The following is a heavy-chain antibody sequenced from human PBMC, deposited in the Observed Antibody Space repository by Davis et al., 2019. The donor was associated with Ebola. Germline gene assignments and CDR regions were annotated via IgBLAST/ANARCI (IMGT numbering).Heavy chain of an antibody. J-gene: IGHJ4*02. CDR2: IYPGDSNT. D-gene: IGHD1-14*01. CDR1: GYGFTTYW. V-gene: IGHV5-51*01. Sequence: GGSLRLSCRVSGYGFTTYWIGWVRQMPGKGLEWMGIIYPGDSNTRYSPSFQGQVTISADKSISTAYLQWSSLKASDTAMYYCARLLTPTYPAFDYWGQGTLVTVSS. CDR3: ARLLTPTYPAFDY.